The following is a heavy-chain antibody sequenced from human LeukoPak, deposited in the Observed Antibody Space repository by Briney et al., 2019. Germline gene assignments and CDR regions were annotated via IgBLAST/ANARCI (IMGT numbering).Heavy chain of an antibody. Sequence: GGWLRLSCAASGCTFSSYWMSWVRQAPGKGLEWVANIKQDGSEKYYVDSVKGRFTISRDNAKNSLYLQMNRLRAEDTAVYYCARTTLNSGSGSYYLDYWGQGTLVTVSS. CDR1: GCTFSSYW. CDR3: ARTTLNSGSGSYYLDY. V-gene: IGHV3-7*01. CDR2: IKQDGSEK. D-gene: IGHD3-10*01. J-gene: IGHJ4*02.